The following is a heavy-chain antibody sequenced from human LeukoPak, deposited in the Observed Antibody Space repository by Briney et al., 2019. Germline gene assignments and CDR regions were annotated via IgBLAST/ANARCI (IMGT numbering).Heavy chain of an antibody. V-gene: IGHV3-33*01. CDR2: IWYDGSNK. J-gene: IGHJ4*02. D-gene: IGHD5-12*01. CDR3: ARGGERYYSDS. CDR1: GFTFSSYG. Sequence: PGGSLRLSCAASGFTFSSYGMHWVRQAPVKGLEWVAVIWYDGSNKYYGDSVKGRFTISRDNSKNTLYLQMNSLRAEDTAVYYCARGGERYYSDSWGQGTLVTVSS.